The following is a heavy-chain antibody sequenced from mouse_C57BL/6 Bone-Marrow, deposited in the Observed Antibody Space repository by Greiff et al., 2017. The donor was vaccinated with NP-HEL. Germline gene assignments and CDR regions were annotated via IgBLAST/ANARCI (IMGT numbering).Heavy chain of an antibody. J-gene: IGHJ4*01. D-gene: IGHD4-1*01. CDR1: GYTFTEYT. CDR2: FYPGSGSI. V-gene: IGHV1-62-2*01. Sequence: QVQLQQSGAELVKPGASVKLSCKASGYTFTEYTIHWVKQRSGQGLEWIGWFYPGSGSIKYNEKFKDKATLTADKSSSTVYMELSRLTSEDSAVYFCARHEEGTGTVYYYAMDYWGQGTSVTVSS. CDR3: ARHEEGTGTVYYYAMDY.